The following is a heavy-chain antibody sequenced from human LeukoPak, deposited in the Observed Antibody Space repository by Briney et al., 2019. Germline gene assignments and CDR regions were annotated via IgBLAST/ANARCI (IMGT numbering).Heavy chain of an antibody. CDR3: ARHSSSADGYYYYGMDV. CDR1: GFTFSSYS. J-gene: IGHJ6*02. D-gene: IGHD6-6*01. Sequence: GGSLRLSCAASGFTFSSYSMNWVRQAPGKGLEWVSSISSSSSYIYYADSVKGRFTISRDNAKNLLYLQMNSLRAEDTAVYYCARHSSSADGYYYYGMDVWGQGTTVTVSS. V-gene: IGHV3-21*01. CDR2: ISSSSSYI.